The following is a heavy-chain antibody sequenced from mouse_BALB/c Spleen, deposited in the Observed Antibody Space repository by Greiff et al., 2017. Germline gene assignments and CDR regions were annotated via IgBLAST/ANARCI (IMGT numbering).Heavy chain of an antibody. V-gene: IGHV1-69*02. D-gene: IGHD1-2*01. CDR1: GYTFTSYW. CDR3: SRGLRLRWYFDV. CDR2: IYPSDSYT. J-gene: IGHJ1*01. Sequence: VQLQQPGAELVRPGASVKLSCKASGYTFTSYWINWVKQRPGQGLEWIGNIYPSDSYTNYNQKFKDKATLTVDKSSSTAYMQLSSPTSEDSAVYYCSRGLRLRWYFDVWGAGTTVTVSS.